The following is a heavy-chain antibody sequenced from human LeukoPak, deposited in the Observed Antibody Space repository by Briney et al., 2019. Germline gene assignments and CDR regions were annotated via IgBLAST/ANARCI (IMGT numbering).Heavy chain of an antibody. CDR1: GFTFSPYA. CDR3: AKDRALLGYCRSTSCSINWFDP. D-gene: IGHD2-2*01. Sequence: GGSLRLSCAASGFTFSPYAMSWVRQAPGKGLEWVSVITGSGNGKYYADSVKGRFTISRDNSKNTLYLQMNSLRAEDTAVYYCAKDRALLGYCRSTSCSINWFDPWDQGTLVTVSS. CDR2: ITGSGNGK. V-gene: IGHV3-23*01. J-gene: IGHJ5*02.